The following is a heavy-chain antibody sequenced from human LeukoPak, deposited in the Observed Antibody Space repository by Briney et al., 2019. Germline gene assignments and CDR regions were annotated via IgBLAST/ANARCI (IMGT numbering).Heavy chain of an antibody. D-gene: IGHD6-13*01. CDR1: GFTFSSYS. Sequence: GGSLRLSCAASGFTFSSYSMNWVRQAPGKGLEWVSSISSSSSYIYYADSVKGRFTISRDNAKNSLYLQMNSLRAEDTAVYYCARQSEGSSWNGYYYYYYMDVWGKGTTVTVSS. CDR2: ISSSSSYI. V-gene: IGHV3-21*01. J-gene: IGHJ6*03. CDR3: ARQSEGSSWNGYYYYYYMDV.